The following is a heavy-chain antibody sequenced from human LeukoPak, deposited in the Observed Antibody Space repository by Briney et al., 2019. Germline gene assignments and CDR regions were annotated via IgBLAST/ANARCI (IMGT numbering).Heavy chain of an antibody. CDR1: GGSLSGYY. D-gene: IGHD1-14*01. J-gene: IGHJ4*02. CDR3: ARGRPPAGFTGFDY. CDR2: INHRGST. Sequence: SETLSLTCAVYGGSLSGYYWSWIRQPPGKGLEWIGEINHRGSTNYHPALKSRVTISVDTSKNQFSLRLSSGTAADTAVYYCARGRPPAGFTGFDYWGQGTLVTVSS. V-gene: IGHV4-34*01.